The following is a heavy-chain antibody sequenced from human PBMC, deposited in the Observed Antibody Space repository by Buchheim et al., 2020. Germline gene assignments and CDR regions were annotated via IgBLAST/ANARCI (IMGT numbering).Heavy chain of an antibody. CDR1: GFTFDDYA. CDR2: ITWDGGST. V-gene: IGHV3-43D*04. Sequence: EVQLVESGGVVVQPGGSLRLSCAASGFTFDDYAMHWVRQAPGKGLEWVSFITWDGGSTHYADSVKGRFTISRDNSKNSLYLQMNSLRAEDTALYYCAKDVGSSGHNWFDPWGQGTL. D-gene: IGHD6-19*01. CDR3: AKDVGSSGHNWFDP. J-gene: IGHJ5*02.